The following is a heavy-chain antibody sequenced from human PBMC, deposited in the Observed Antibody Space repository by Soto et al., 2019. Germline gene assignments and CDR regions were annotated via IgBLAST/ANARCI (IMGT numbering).Heavy chain of an antibody. V-gene: IGHV3-23*01. D-gene: IGHD1-1*01. J-gene: IGHJ4*01. CDR3: AKDRPRTTSGYFFDY. Sequence: GGSVRLSCAASGVSLSTYAMAWGRPAPGKGLGWVSGVSASGLNTDYADPVKGRVYICRDNSKNTVCLHMNSLRAEDTASYCCAKDRPRTTSGYFFDYWGQRTPVTVSP. CDR1: GVSLSTYA. CDR2: VSASGLNT.